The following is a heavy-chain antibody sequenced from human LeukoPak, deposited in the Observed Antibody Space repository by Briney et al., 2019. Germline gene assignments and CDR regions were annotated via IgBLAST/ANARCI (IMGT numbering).Heavy chain of an antibody. V-gene: IGHV3-7*01. CDR3: ARDKIVGPTTLDY. J-gene: IGHJ4*02. CDR2: IKQDGYEK. CDR1: GFTFSGYW. D-gene: IGHD1-26*01. Sequence: GGSLRLSCAASGFTFSGYWMSWVRQTPEKGLEWVANIKQDGYEKYYVDSVKGRFTISRDNAKNSLYLQMNSLRADATAVYYCARDKIVGPTTLDYWGQGTLVTVSS.